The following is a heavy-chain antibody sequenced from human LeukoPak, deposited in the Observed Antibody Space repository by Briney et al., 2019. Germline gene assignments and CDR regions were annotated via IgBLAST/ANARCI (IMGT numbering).Heavy chain of an antibody. CDR2: IWHDGSHK. J-gene: IGHJ4*02. D-gene: IGHD3-16*01. V-gene: IGHV3-33*01. CDR1: GFSFDTYA. CDR3: AREFFVWGSYPDF. Sequence: GGSLRLSCAASGFSFDTYAMHWVRQAPGQGLEWVALIWHDGSHKFYSNSVRGQFTISRDNSKNTVYLQMNNLRPDDTAVYYCAREFFVWGSYPDFWGKGPLVTVSS.